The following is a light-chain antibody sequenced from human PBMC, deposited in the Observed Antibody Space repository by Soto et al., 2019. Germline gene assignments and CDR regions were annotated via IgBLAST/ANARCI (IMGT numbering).Light chain of an antibody. V-gene: IGLV2-18*01. CDR1: SSDVGSFDR. CDR2: EVS. J-gene: IGLJ3*02. Sequence: LTQPPSVSGSPGQSVTISCTGTSSDVGSFDRVSWYQQAPGTAPKLMIYEVSNRPLWVPDRFSGSKSGNTASLTISGLQAEDEADYYCTLYTSSITPHVVFGGGTKVTVL. CDR3: TLYTSSITPHVV.